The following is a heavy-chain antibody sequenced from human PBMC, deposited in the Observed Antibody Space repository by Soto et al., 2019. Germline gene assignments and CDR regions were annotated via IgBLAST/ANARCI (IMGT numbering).Heavy chain of an antibody. J-gene: IGHJ4*02. CDR3: ATQHPLDSSGWYN. CDR1: GYSFTNFW. V-gene: IGHV5-51*01. D-gene: IGHD6-19*01. Sequence: PGESLKISCKGSGYSFTNFWLGWVRQMPGKGLEWLGIIYPGDSETRYSPSFQGQVTISADRSISTAYLQWSSLKASDTAIYYCATQHPLDSSGWYNWGQGTLVTVS. CDR2: IYPGDSET.